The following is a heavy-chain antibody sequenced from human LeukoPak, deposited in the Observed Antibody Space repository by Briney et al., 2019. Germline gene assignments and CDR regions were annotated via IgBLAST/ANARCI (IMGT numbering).Heavy chain of an antibody. CDR1: GFTFSSYS. D-gene: IGHD4-17*01. Sequence: GGSLRLSCAASGFTFSSYSMNWVRQAPGKGLEWVSSISSSSYIYYADSVKGRFTISRDNAKNSLYLQMNSLRAEDTAVYYCARDSTTGNNWFDPWGQGTLVIVSS. CDR2: ISSSSYI. V-gene: IGHV3-21*01. J-gene: IGHJ5*02. CDR3: ARDSTTGNNWFDP.